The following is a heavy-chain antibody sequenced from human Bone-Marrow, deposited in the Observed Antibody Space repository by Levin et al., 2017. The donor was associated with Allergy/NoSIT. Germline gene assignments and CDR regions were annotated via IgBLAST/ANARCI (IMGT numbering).Heavy chain of an antibody. J-gene: IGHJ6*02. Sequence: GESLKISCAASGFTVSSNYMSWVRQAPGKGLEWVSVIYSGGSTYYADSVKGRFTISRDNSKNTLYLQMNSLRAEDTAVYYCARSVGGSYSFNYYYYGMDVWGQGTTVTVSS. CDR2: IYSGGST. D-gene: IGHD1-26*01. CDR3: ARSVGGSYSFNYYYYGMDV. V-gene: IGHV3-66*01. CDR1: GFTVSSNY.